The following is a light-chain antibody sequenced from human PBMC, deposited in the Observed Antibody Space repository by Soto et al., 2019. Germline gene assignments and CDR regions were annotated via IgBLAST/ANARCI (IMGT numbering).Light chain of an antibody. CDR1: QTISTF. Sequence: DIHMTQSPSSLSASVGDRVTLTCRASQTISTFLNWYQHKPGKAPKLLIYDASNLHSGVPSRFSGSGSGTDFTLTISSLQPEDFATYSCQQSSSTPWTFGQGTKVEVK. CDR3: QQSSSTPWT. CDR2: DAS. J-gene: IGKJ1*01. V-gene: IGKV1-39*01.